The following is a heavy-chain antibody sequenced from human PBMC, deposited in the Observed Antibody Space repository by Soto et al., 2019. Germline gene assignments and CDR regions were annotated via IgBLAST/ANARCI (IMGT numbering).Heavy chain of an antibody. J-gene: IGHJ6*02. D-gene: IGHD2-2*01. CDR3: ARGVVPAAMLFNYYYYGMDV. CDR2: ISYDGSNK. Sequence: SGESLRLSCAASGFTFSSYAMHWIRQAPGKGLEWVAVISYDGSNKYYADSVKGRFTISRDNSKNTLYLQMNSLRAEDTVVYYCARGVVPAAMLFNYYYYGMDVWGQGT. CDR1: GFTFSSYA. V-gene: IGHV3-30-3*01.